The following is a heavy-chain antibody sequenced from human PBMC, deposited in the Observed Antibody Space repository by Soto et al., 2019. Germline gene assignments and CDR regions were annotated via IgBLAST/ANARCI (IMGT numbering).Heavy chain of an antibody. V-gene: IGHV4-59*01. CDR3: ARDGTPTEYYDILTGYWSEGMDV. J-gene: IGHJ6*02. D-gene: IGHD3-9*01. CDR1: GGSISSYY. Sequence: SETLSLTCTVSGGSISSYYWSWIRQPPGKGLEWIGYIYYSGSTNYNPSLKSRVTISVDTSKNQFSLKLSSVTAADTAVYYCARDGTPTEYYDILTGYWSEGMDVWGQGTTVTVSS. CDR2: IYYSGST.